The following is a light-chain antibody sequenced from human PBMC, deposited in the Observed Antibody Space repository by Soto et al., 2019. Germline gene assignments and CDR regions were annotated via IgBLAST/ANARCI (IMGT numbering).Light chain of an antibody. Sequence: QSVLTQSPSASGTPGQRVTMSCSGSSSNIGTNPVTWYQQLPGSAPKLLIYTNNQRPSGVPDRFSASKSGTSASLAISGLQSEAEADYYCAAWDDSLNGVLFGAGTKLTVL. CDR3: AAWDDSLNGVL. J-gene: IGLJ2*01. CDR1: SSNIGTNP. V-gene: IGLV1-44*01. CDR2: TNN.